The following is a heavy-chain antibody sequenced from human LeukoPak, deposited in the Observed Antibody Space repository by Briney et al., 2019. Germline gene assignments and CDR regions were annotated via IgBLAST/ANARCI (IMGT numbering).Heavy chain of an antibody. Sequence: GGSLRLSCAASGYTFSSYAMSWVRQAPGKGLEWVSSISGSGGSTYYADSVKGRFTISRDNSKNTLYLQMNSLRAEDTAVYYCAKVRDSSGWSDYYDYWGQGTLVTVSS. V-gene: IGHV3-23*01. CDR1: GYTFSSYA. D-gene: IGHD6-19*01. J-gene: IGHJ4*02. CDR2: ISGSGGST. CDR3: AKVRDSSGWSDYYDY.